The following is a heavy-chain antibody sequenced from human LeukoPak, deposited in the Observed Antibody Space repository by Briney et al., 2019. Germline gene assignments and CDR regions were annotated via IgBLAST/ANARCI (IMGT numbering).Heavy chain of an antibody. CDR1: GGTFSSYA. Sequence: ASVKVSCKASGGTFSSYAISWVRQAPGQGLEWMGGIIPIFGTANYAQKFQGRVTITADESTSTAYMELSSLRSEDTAVYYCASYSSGWYSLATNHNFDYWGQGTLVTVSS. D-gene: IGHD6-13*01. J-gene: IGHJ4*02. CDR2: IIPIFGTA. V-gene: IGHV1-69*01. CDR3: ASYSSGWYSLATNHNFDY.